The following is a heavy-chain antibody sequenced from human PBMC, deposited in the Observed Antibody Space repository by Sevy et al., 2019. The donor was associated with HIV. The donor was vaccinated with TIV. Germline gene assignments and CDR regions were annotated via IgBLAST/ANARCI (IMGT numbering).Heavy chain of an antibody. Sequence: SETLSLTCAVYGGSFSGYYWSWIRQPPGKGLEWIGEINHNGSTNYNPSLKSRVTISADTSKNKFSLNLSSVTAADTAVYYCAREGYSLGMDVWGPGTTVTVSS. CDR3: AREGYSLGMDV. V-gene: IGHV4-34*01. CDR1: GGSFSGYY. D-gene: IGHD6-13*01. J-gene: IGHJ6*02. CDR2: INHNGST.